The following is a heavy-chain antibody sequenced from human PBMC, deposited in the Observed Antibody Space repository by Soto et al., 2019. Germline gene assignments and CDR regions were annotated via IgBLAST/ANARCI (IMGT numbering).Heavy chain of an antibody. D-gene: IGHD3-16*01. Sequence: EMQLVESGGGLVQPGRSLRLSCAASGFTFDDYAMYWVRQAPGKGLEWVSGISWNSGRIGYADSVKGRFTISRDNAKNSLYLKMNSLRPEDTALYYCAKARLWGGDGYNSYYYNAMDVWGQGTTVTVSS. CDR1: GFTFDDYA. CDR2: ISWNSGRI. V-gene: IGHV3-9*01. J-gene: IGHJ6*02. CDR3: AKARLWGGDGYNSYYYNAMDV.